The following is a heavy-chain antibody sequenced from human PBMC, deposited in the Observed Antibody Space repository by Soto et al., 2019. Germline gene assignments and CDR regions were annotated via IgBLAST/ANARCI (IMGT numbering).Heavy chain of an antibody. CDR3: ARGGLQFYYYYYMDV. J-gene: IGHJ6*03. V-gene: IGHV4-34*01. CDR1: GGSFSGYY. CDR2: INHSGST. D-gene: IGHD5-12*01. Sequence: LSLTCAVYGGSFSGYYWSWIRQPPGKGLEWIGEINHSGSTNYNPSLKSRVTISVDTSKNQFSLKLSSVTAADTAVYYCARGGLQFYYYYYMDVWGKGTTVTVSS.